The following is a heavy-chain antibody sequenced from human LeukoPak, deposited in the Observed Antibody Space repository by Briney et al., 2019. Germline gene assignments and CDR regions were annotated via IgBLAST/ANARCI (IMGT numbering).Heavy chain of an antibody. CDR2: ISYDGSNK. J-gene: IGHJ4*02. D-gene: IGHD3-22*01. V-gene: IGHV3-30*18. CDR3: AKIYDSSGYSFDY. Sequence: PGRSLRLSCAASGFTFSSYGVHWVRQAPGKGLEWVAVISYDGSNKYYADSVKGRFTISRDNSKNTLYLQMNSLRAEDTAVYYCAKIYDSSGYSFDYWGQGTLVTVSS. CDR1: GFTFSSYG.